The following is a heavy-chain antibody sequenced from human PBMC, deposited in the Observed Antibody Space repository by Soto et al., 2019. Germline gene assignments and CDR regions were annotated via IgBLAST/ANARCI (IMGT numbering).Heavy chain of an antibody. Sequence: PGGSLRLSCAASGFTFSSYAMSWVRQAPGKGLEWVSAISGSGGSTYYADSVKGRFTISRDNSKNTLYLQMNSLRAEDTAVYYCAKRGRTAKGSNYYYYYMDVWGKGTTVTVSS. J-gene: IGHJ6*03. CDR1: GFTFSSYA. V-gene: IGHV3-23*01. CDR2: ISGSGGST. D-gene: IGHD6-6*01. CDR3: AKRGRTAKGSNYYYYYMDV.